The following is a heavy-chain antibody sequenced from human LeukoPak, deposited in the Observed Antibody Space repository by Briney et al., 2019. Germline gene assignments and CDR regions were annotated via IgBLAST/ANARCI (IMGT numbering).Heavy chain of an antibody. CDR1: GGSISSSNYY. CDR3: ARNYDSSGYQGFDY. J-gene: IGHJ4*02. CDR2: IYYSGST. Sequence: PSETLSLTCTVSGGSISSSNYYWGWIRQPPGKGLEWIGSIYYSGSTYYNPSLKSRVTISVDTSKNQFSLKLSSVTAADTAVYYCARNYDSSGYQGFDYWGQGTLVTVSS. D-gene: IGHD3-22*01. V-gene: IGHV4-39*07.